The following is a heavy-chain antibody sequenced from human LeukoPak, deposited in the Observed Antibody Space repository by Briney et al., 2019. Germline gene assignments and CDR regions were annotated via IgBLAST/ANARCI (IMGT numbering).Heavy chain of an antibody. D-gene: IGHD5-12*01. CDR2: INVNT. CDR3: ARAPRCNGNSCNSWFDA. J-gene: IGHJ5*02. V-gene: IGHV1-18*01. CDR1: ANSFTTYG. Sequence: ASVTVSCKSSANSFTTYGITWVRHALGQGLERMGWINVNTKYAQKYQGRVTMSADSSTRTAYMELRSLRTDDTAMYYCARAPRCNGNSCNSWFDAWGEGTLVTVSS.